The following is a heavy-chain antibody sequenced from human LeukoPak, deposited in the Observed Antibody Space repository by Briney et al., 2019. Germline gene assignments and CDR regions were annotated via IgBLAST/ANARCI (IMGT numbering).Heavy chain of an antibody. V-gene: IGHV4-30-2*01. D-gene: IGHD4-17*01. J-gene: IGHJ4*02. CDR3: ARGRRDYGDSCFDY. Sequence: NTSETLSLTCAVSGGSMSGDTYSWTWIRQPPGKDLEWIGYMYHSGGTYYNPSLESRVTISVDASKNQFSLSLTSVTAADTAVYYCARGRRDYGDSCFDYWGQGTLDTVSS. CDR1: GGSMSGDTYS. CDR2: MYHSGGT.